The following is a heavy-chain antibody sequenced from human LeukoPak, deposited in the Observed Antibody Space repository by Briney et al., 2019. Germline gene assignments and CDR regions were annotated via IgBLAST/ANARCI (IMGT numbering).Heavy chain of an antibody. D-gene: IGHD5-24*01. CDR1: GGSISSYY. J-gene: IGHJ4*02. V-gene: IGHV4-59*01. CDR2: IYYSGST. CDR3: ARDSRRDGYNYLDY. Sequence: SETLSLTCTVSGGSISSYYWSWIRQPPGKGLEWIGYIYYSGSTNYNPSLKSRDTISVDTSKNQFSLKLSSVTAADTAVYYCARDSRRDGYNYLDYWGQGTLVTVSS.